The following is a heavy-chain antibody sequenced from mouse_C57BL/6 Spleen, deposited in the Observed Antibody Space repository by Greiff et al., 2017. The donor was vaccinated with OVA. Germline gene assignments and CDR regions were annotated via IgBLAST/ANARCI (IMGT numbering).Heavy chain of an antibody. V-gene: IGHV5-17*01. CDR1: GFTFSDYG. CDR2: ISSGSSTI. Sequence: EVKLMESGGGLVKPGGSLKLSCAASGFTFSDYGMHWVRQAPEKGLEWVAYISSGSSTIYYADTVKGRFTISRDNAKNTLFLQMTSLRSEDTAMYYCASLVRFAYWGQGTLVTVSA. CDR3: ASLVRFAY. J-gene: IGHJ3*01.